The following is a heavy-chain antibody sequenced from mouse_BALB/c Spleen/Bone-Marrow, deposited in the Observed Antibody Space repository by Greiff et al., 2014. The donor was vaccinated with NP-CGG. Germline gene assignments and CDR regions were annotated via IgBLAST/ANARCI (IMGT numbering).Heavy chain of an antibody. CDR2: ISTYSGNT. CDR1: GYTFTDYA. J-gene: IGHJ3*01. CDR3: ARGNRYDGAWFAY. Sequence: QVQLKGSGPELGRPGVSVKISCQGFGYTFTDYAMHWGEQSHAKSLEWIGVISTYSGNTNYNQKFKGKATMTVDKSSSTAYMELARLTSEDSAIYYCARGNRYDGAWFAYWGQGTLVTVSA. D-gene: IGHD2-14*01. V-gene: IGHV1-67*01.